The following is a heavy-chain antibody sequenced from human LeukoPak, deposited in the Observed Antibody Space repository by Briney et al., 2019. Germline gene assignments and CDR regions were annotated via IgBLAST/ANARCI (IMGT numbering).Heavy chain of an antibody. V-gene: IGHV3-21*01. D-gene: IGHD6-13*01. J-gene: IGHJ6*03. CDR1: GFTFSFYS. Sequence: GGSLRLSCAASGFTFSFYSMNRVRQAPGKGLEWVSSISSSSTYIYYADSVKGRFTISRDNAKNSLYLQMNSLRAEDTAVYYCARELAAAGTEYNYYMDVWGKGTTVTVSS. CDR3: ARELAAAGTEYNYYMDV. CDR2: ISSSSTYI.